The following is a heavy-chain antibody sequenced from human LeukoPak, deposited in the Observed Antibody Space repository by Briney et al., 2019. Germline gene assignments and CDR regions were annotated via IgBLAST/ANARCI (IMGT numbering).Heavy chain of an antibody. D-gene: IGHD1-26*01. V-gene: IGHV3-7*01. CDR3: ARGRSGSYWYFDL. CDR2: IKQDGSEK. Sequence: GGSLRLSCVASGFTFSSYWMSWVRQAPGKGLEWVANIKQDGSEKYYVDSVKGRFTISRDNAKNSLYLQMNSLRAEDTAVYYCARGRSGSYWYFDLWGRGTLVTVSS. CDR1: GFTFSSYW. J-gene: IGHJ2*01.